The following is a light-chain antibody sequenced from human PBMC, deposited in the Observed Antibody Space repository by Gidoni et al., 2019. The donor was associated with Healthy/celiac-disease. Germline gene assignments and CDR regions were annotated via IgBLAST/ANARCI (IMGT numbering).Light chain of an antibody. Sequence: TVSCRASQSVSSYLAWYQQKPGQAPRLLIYDASNRATGIPARFSGSGSGTDFTLTISSLEPEDFAVYYCQQRRNWYTFGQGTKLEIK. CDR2: DAS. CDR1: QSVSSY. J-gene: IGKJ2*01. CDR3: QQRRNWYT. V-gene: IGKV3-11*01.